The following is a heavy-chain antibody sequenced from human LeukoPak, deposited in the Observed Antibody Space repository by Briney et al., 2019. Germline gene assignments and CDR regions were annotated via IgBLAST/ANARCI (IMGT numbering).Heavy chain of an antibody. V-gene: IGHV3-30*06. J-gene: IGHJ3*02. CDR3: AKDLLEITGVFDI. Sequence: GGSLRLSCAASGFPFSSYGMHWVRQAPGKGLEWVTVISYEGSNTHYADSVQGRFTISRDNSKNTLYLQMNSLRAEDTAVYYCAKDLLEITGVFDIWGQGTVVTVSS. D-gene: IGHD3-16*01. CDR2: ISYEGSNT. CDR1: GFPFSSYG.